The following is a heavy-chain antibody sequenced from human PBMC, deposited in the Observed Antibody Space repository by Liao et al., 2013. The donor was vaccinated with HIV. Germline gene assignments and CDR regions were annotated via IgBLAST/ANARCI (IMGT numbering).Heavy chain of an antibody. J-gene: IGHJ4*02. Sequence: QVRLQESGPGLVKPSQTLSLTCTVSGASISSGDYYWSWIRQPPGKGLEWIGFIFYSGSTSYNPPLKSRVTISVDTSKNQFSLKLSSVTAADTAVFYCARVVRPYYYNDYWGQGTLVTVSS. D-gene: IGHD3-10*01. CDR1: GASISSGDYY. CDR2: IFYSGST. V-gene: IGHV4-30-4*08. CDR3: ARVVRPYYYNDY.